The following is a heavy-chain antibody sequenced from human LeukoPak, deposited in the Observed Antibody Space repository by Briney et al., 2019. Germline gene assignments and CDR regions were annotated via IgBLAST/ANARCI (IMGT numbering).Heavy chain of an antibody. Sequence: PGGSLRLSCAASGFTFSSYGMHWVRQPPGKGLEWIGSIYYSGSTNYNPSLKSRVTISVDTSTNQFSLQLTSVTAADTAVYYCATVHCSRGSCFPDFWGQGTLVTVSS. V-gene: IGHV4-59*01. D-gene: IGHD2-15*01. J-gene: IGHJ4*02. CDR2: IYYSGST. CDR3: ATVHCSRGSCFPDF. CDR1: GFTFSSYG.